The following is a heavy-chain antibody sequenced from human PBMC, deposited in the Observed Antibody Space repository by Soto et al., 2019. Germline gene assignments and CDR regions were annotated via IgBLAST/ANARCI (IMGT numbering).Heavy chain of an antibody. D-gene: IGHD2-15*01. J-gene: IGHJ4*02. V-gene: IGHV4-39*05. Sequence: SETPSLTCTVSHGSITSGDYFWAWIRQPPGKGLEFIGSVHSSGGTYYSPSLKSRASISIDKSRNQFSLKLTSVNAGDTAVYFCAVVVVGATRQTGSDHWAQGTLVTVSS. CDR1: HGSITSGDYF. CDR2: VHSSGGT. CDR3: AVVVVGATRQTGSDH.